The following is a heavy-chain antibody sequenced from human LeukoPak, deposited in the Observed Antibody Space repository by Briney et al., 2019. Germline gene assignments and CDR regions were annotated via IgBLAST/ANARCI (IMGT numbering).Heavy chain of an antibody. Sequence: PSETLSLTCTVSGGSISSYYWSWIRQPPGKGLEWIGYIYDTGISKYNPSLKSRVTMSIDTSKNQFSLNLSSVTAADTAVYYCARETTLMGYASGLGFNYWGQGTLVTVSS. J-gene: IGHJ4*02. CDR1: GGSISSYY. D-gene: IGHD6-19*01. CDR2: IYDTGIS. V-gene: IGHV4-59*01. CDR3: ARETTLMGYASGLGFNY.